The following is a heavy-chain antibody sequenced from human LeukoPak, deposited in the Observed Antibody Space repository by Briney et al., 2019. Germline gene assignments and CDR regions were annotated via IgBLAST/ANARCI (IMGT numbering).Heavy chain of an antibody. CDR1: GGSFSGYY. D-gene: IGHD3-9*01. CDR3: AGLHFDWLLGWFDP. Sequence: PSETLSLTCAVYGGSFSGYYWSWIRQPPGKGLEWIGEINHSGSTNYNPSLKSRVTISVDTSKNQFSLKLSSVTAADTAVYYCAGLHFDWLLGWFDPWGQGTLVTVSS. CDR2: INHSGST. J-gene: IGHJ5*02. V-gene: IGHV4-34*01.